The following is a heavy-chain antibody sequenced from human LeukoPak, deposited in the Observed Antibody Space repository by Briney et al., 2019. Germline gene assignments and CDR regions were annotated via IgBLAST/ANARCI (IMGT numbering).Heavy chain of an antibody. CDR1: GFTFSSYG. V-gene: IGHV3-33*06. J-gene: IGHJ4*02. CDR2: IWYDGSNK. CDR3: AKRGVVIRVILVGFHKEAYYFDS. Sequence: GGSLRLSCAASGFTFSSYGMHWLRQAPGKGLEWVAVIWYDGSNKYYADSVKGRFTISRDNPKNTLYLQMNSLRAEDTAVYFCAKRGVVIRVILVGFHKEAYYFDSWGQGALVTVSS. D-gene: IGHD3-22*01.